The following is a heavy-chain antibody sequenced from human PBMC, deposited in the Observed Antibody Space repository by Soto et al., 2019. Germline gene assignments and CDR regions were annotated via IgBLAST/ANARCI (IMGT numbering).Heavy chain of an antibody. CDR2: IIPTFGTA. D-gene: IGHD3-22*01. Sequence: GLEWMGGIIPTFGTANYAQKFQGRATITADESTSTAYMELSSLGSEDTAVYYRARGGYYYDSSGYSGFDYCGHGTLVTVS. CDR3: ARGGYYYDSSGYSGFDY. J-gene: IGHJ4*01. V-gene: IGHV1-69*01.